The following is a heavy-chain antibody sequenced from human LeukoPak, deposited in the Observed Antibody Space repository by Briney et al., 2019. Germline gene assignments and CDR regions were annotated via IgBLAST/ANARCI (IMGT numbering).Heavy chain of an antibody. Sequence: GGSLRLSCAASGFTFSSYSMNWVRQAPGKGLEWVSSISSSSSYIYYADSVKGRFTISRDNAKNSLYLQMNSLRAEDTAVYYCAREIGATYYYDSSGYFGDYWGQGTLVTVSS. J-gene: IGHJ4*02. CDR1: GFTFSSYS. D-gene: IGHD3-22*01. CDR2: ISSSSSYI. V-gene: IGHV3-21*01. CDR3: AREIGATYYYDSSGYFGDY.